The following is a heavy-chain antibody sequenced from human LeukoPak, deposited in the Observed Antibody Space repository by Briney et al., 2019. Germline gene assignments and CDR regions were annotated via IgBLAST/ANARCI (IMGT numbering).Heavy chain of an antibody. CDR2: IYYSGST. CDR3: ARVPILRGVSGYYYFEY. D-gene: IGHD3-22*01. Sequence: SETLSLTCIVSGGSISSSYWSWVRQPPGKGLEWIEYIYYSGSTNYNPSLKSRVTISVDTSKNQFSLKLSSVTAADTAVYYCARVPILRGVSGYYYFEYWGQGTLVTVSS. J-gene: IGHJ4*02. V-gene: IGHV4-59*01. CDR1: GGSISSSY.